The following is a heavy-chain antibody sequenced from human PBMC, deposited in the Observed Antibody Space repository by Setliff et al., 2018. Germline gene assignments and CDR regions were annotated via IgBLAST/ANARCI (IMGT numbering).Heavy chain of an antibody. Sequence: GGSLRLSCAASGFTFSSYAMSWVRQAPGKGLEWVSAISGSGGSTYYADSVKGRVTISRDNSKNTLYLQMNSLRAEDTAVYYCAKGGEYYDFWSGYPLEPHWGQGTLVTVSS. CDR3: AKGGEYYDFWSGYPLEPH. CDR1: GFTFSSYA. CDR2: ISGSGGST. V-gene: IGHV3-23*01. J-gene: IGHJ4*02. D-gene: IGHD3-3*01.